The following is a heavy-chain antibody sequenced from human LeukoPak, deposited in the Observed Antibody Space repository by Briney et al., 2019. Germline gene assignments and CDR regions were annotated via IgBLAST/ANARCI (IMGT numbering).Heavy chain of an antibody. CDR1: GFTFDDYA. CDR2: ICWDGGSI. V-gene: IGHV3-9*01. Sequence: GGSLRLSCAASGFTFDDYAMHWVRQAPGKGLEWVSGICWDGGSIGYADSVKGRFTISRDNAKNSLYLQMNSLRAEDTALYYCAVGPVEYCSSTSGYRYYGMDVWGQGTTVTVSS. D-gene: IGHD2-2*01. CDR3: AVGPVEYCSSTSGYRYYGMDV. J-gene: IGHJ6*02.